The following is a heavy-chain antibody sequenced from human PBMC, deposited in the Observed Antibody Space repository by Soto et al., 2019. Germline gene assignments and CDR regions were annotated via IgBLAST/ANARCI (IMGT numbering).Heavy chain of an antibody. D-gene: IGHD3-16*01. CDR2: ISWNSGSI. J-gene: IGHJ6*02. CDR1: GFTFDDYA. V-gene: IGHV3-9*01. Sequence: GGSLRLSCAASGFTFDDYAMHWVRQAPGKGLEWVSGISWNSGSIGYADSVKGRFTISRDNAKNSLYLQMNSLRAGDTALYYCAKDYDDHYYYGMDVWGQGTTVSGSS. CDR3: AKDYDDHYYYGMDV.